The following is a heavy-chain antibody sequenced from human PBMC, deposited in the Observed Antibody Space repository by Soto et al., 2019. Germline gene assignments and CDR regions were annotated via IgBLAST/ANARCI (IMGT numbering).Heavy chain of an antibody. V-gene: IGHV3-74*01. J-gene: IGHJ4*02. Sequence: HPGGSLRLSCAASGFVFNMYWMHWVRQVPGEGPEWVTRINDDGTRTDYADSAKGRFTISRDNAKDILYLQMSALRVDDTAVYYCIRGPRPSSVGTGAFWGQGTLVTVSS. CDR2: INDDGTRT. CDR1: GFVFNMYW. D-gene: IGHD3-10*01. CDR3: IRGPRPSSVGTGAF.